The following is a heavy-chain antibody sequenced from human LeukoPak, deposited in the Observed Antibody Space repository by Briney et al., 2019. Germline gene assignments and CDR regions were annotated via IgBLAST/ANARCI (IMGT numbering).Heavy chain of an antibody. D-gene: IGHD5-24*01. Sequence: SETLSLTCTVSGGSISTFYWNWIRQPAAKGLECFWRIHTSGCTKYNPSLKSRLTISVDKSNNPFSLKLNYVPAADTAMYYCARALPNTDNYNWAFDIWGQGTMVTVSS. V-gene: IGHV4-4*07. J-gene: IGHJ3*02. CDR2: IHTSGCT. CDR3: ARALPNTDNYNWAFDI. CDR1: GGSISTFY.